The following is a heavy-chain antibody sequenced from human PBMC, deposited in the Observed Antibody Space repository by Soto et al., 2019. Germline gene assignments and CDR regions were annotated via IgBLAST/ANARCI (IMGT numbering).Heavy chain of an antibody. CDR3: ARDDALRETSGYFYLDY. D-gene: IGHD3-22*01. Sequence: QVQLVQSGAEVKKPGSSVRVSCKTSEGTFNNYAISWVRQAPGQGLEWMGGIIPLFDAVKYAQKFQGSVTITADKSTSTAYMELHTLTSEDTAVYYCARDDALRETSGYFYLDYWGQGTPVTVTS. CDR2: IIPLFDAV. J-gene: IGHJ4*02. CDR1: EGTFNNYA. V-gene: IGHV1-69*06.